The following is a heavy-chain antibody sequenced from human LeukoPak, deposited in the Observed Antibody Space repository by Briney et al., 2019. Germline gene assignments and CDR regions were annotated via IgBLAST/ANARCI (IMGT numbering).Heavy chain of an antibody. CDR1: GGSISSYY. V-gene: IGHV4-59*01. CDR3: ARSVGYFDY. CDR2: IYYSGST. Sequence: SETLSLTCTVSGGSISSYYWSWIRQPPGEGLEWNGYIYYSGSTNYNPSLKSRVTISVDTSKNQFSLKLSSVTAADTAVYYCARSVGYFDYWGQGTLVTVSS. J-gene: IGHJ4*02.